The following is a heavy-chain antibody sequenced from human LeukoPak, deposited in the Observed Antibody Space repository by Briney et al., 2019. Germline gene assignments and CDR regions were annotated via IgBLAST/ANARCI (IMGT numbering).Heavy chain of an antibody. CDR2: FDPEDGET. D-gene: IGHD3-10*01. V-gene: IGHV1-24*01. J-gene: IGHJ3*02. Sequence: VASVKVSCEVSGYTLTELSMHWVRQAPGKGLEWMGSFDPEDGETIYAQKFQGRVTMTEDTSTDTAYMELSSLRSEDTAVYYCATITMVRGIIIIGAFDIWGQGTMVTVSS. CDR3: ATITMVRGIIIIGAFDI. CDR1: GYTLTELS.